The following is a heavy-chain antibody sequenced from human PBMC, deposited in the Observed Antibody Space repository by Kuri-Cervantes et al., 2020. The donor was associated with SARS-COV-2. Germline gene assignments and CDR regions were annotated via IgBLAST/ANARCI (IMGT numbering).Heavy chain of an antibody. V-gene: IGHV4-34*01. CDR1: GGSFSGYY. CDR2: INHSGST. J-gene: IGHJ6*02. Sequence: GSLRLSCAVYGGSFSGYYWSWIRQPPGKGLEWIGEINHSGSTNYNPSLKSRVTISVDTSKNQFSLKLSSVTAADTAVYYCARDRLGLLWFGEPKRYGMDVWGQGTTVTVSS. CDR3: ARDRLGLLWFGEPKRYGMDV. D-gene: IGHD3-10*01.